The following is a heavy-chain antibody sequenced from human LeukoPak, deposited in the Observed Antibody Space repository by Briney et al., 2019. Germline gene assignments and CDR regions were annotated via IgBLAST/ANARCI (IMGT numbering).Heavy chain of an antibody. V-gene: IGHV4-59*12. Sequence: SETLSLTCSVPGMSISSYYWSWIRQPPGKGLEWIGYIYYSGNTNYNPSLKSRLTISADTSKNQFSLTLTSVTAADTAVYYCARDRSVGVLPAPPFDFWGQGTLVTVSS. CDR1: GMSISSYY. CDR3: ARDRSVGVLPAPPFDF. J-gene: IGHJ4*02. D-gene: IGHD6-6*01. CDR2: IYYSGNT.